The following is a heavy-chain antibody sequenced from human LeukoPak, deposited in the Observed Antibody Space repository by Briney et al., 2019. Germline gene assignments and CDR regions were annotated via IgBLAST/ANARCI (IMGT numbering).Heavy chain of an antibody. J-gene: IGHJ4*02. D-gene: IGHD2-8*01. CDR1: GFTFSSYS. CDR2: ISSSSSYI. V-gene: IGHV3-21*04. Sequence: GGSLRLSCAASGFTFSSYSMNWVRQAPGKGLEWVSSISSSSSYIYYADSVKGRFTISRDNSKNTLYLQMNSLRAEDTAVYYCASENIVLKPHWGQGTLVTVSS. CDR3: ASENIVLKPH.